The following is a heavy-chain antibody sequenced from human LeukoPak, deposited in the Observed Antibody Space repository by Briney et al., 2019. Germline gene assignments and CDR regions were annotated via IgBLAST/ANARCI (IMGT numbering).Heavy chain of an antibody. J-gene: IGHJ4*02. CDR2: ISSSSSTI. Sequence: GGSLRLSCAASGFTFSSYSMNWVRQAPGKGLEWVSYISSSSSTIYYADSVKGRFTISRDNAKNSLYLQMNSLRAEDTAVYYCANSPGGGWSYYFDYWGQGTLVTVSS. V-gene: IGHV3-48*04. D-gene: IGHD6-19*01. CDR1: GFTFSSYS. CDR3: ANSPGGGWSYYFDY.